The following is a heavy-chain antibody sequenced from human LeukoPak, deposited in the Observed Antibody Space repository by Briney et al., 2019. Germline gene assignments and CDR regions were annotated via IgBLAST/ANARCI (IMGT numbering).Heavy chain of an antibody. CDR1: GFTFSSYE. Sequence: PGGSLRLSCAASGFTFSSYEMNWVRQAPGKGLEWVSYISSSGSTIYYADSVKGRFTISRDNAKNSLYLQMNSLRAEDTAVYYCARDRVTMVRGADYYYGMDVWGQGTTVTVSS. CDR3: ARDRVTMVRGADYYYGMDV. CDR2: ISSSGSTI. V-gene: IGHV3-48*03. J-gene: IGHJ6*02. D-gene: IGHD3-10*01.